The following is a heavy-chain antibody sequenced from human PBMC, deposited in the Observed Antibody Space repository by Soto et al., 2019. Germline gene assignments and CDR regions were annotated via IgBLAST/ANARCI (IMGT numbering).Heavy chain of an antibody. CDR3: AREINYSRYPRVIDY. D-gene: IGHD1-7*01. J-gene: IGHJ4*02. V-gene: IGHV3-11*01. CDR1: GFTFDNYY. CDR2: ISSNDGTT. Sequence: QVQLVESGGGLVQPGGSLRLSCAASGFTFDNYYMSWIRQAPGKGLEWVSYISSNDGTTYYADSLKGRFTISRDNAKNSLYLQMNSLRAEDTAVYYCAREINYSRYPRVIDYWGQGTLVTVSS.